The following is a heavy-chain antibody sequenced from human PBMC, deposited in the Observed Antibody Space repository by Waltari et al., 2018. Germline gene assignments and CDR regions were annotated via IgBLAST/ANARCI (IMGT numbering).Heavy chain of an antibody. D-gene: IGHD4-17*01. CDR1: GYTFTGYY. Sequence: QVQLVQSGAEVKKPGASVKVSCKASGYTFTGYYLHWVRQAPGQGLEWMGRINPNSGGTNYAQKFQGRVTMTRDTSISTAYMELSRLRSDDTAVYYCARWLTTGETNWFDPWGQGTLVTVSS. J-gene: IGHJ5*02. CDR2: INPNSGGT. CDR3: ARWLTTGETNWFDP. V-gene: IGHV1-2*06.